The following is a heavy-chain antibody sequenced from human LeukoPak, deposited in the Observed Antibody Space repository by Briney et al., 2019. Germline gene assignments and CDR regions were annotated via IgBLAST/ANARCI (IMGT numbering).Heavy chain of an antibody. CDR1: GGTFSSYA. Sequence: SVKVSCKASGGTFSSYAISWVRQAPGQGLEWMGGIIPIFGTANYAQKFQGRVTMTSDMSTSTVYMELSSLRSEDTAVYYCARSSGYYSSLFYMHVWGKGTTVTVSS. J-gene: IGHJ6*03. CDR2: IIPIFGTA. D-gene: IGHD3-22*01. V-gene: IGHV1-69*05. CDR3: ARSSGYYSSLFYMHV.